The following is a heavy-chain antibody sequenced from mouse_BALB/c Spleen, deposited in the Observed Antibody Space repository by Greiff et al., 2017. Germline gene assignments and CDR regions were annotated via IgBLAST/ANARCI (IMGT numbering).Heavy chain of an antibody. CDR1: GYSITSDYA. CDR2: ISYSGST. V-gene: IGHV3-2*02. J-gene: IGHJ2*01. CDR3: ARGHYFDD. Sequence: EVKLLESGPGLVKPSQSLSLTCTVTGYSITSDYAWNWIRQFPGNKLEWMGYISYSGSTSYNPSLKSRISITRDTSKNQFFLQLNSVTTEDTATYYCARGHYFDDWGQGTTLTVSS.